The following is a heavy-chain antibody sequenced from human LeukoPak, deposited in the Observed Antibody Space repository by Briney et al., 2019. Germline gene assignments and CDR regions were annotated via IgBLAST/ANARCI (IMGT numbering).Heavy chain of an antibody. CDR2: ISPSSSYI. D-gene: IGHD2-15*01. Sequence: KSGGSLRLPCVASGFSFTGYSMNWVRQAPGKGLEWLSAISPSSSYIYYADSMRGRFTISRDNAKNSLYLQMNSLRAEDTAVYYCARGYCSGGTCYPGDWGQGTLVTVSS. CDR1: GFSFTGYS. CDR3: ARGYCSGGTCYPGD. J-gene: IGHJ4*02. V-gene: IGHV3-21*01.